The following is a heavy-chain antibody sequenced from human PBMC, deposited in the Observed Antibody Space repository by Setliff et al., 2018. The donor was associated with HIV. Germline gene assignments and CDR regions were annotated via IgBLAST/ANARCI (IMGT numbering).Heavy chain of an antibody. J-gene: IGHJ4*02. V-gene: IGHV3-21*01. CDR1: GFTFSSYS. CDR2: ISSGSSYI. Sequence: GGSLRLSCAASGFTFSSYSMNWVRQAPGKGLEWVSSISSGSSYIYYAESVKGRFTISRDNAKNSRYLQMNSLRAEDTAVYYCARAGVYYDSSGYCIDYWGQGTLVTVSS. CDR3: ARAGVYYDSSGYCIDY. D-gene: IGHD3-22*01.